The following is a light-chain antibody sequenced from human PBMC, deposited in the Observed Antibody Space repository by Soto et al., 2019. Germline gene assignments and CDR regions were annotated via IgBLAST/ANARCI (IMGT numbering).Light chain of an antibody. CDR3: QQYNNWPQT. CDR1: QSVSSY. CDR2: GAS. J-gene: IGKJ1*01. Sequence: EIVMTQSPATLSVSPGERATLSCRASQSVSSYLAWYQQKPGQAPRLLIDGASTRATGIPARFSGSGSGTDFTLTISGLQSEDFAVYYWQQYNNWPQTFGQGTKVDIK. V-gene: IGKV3-15*01.